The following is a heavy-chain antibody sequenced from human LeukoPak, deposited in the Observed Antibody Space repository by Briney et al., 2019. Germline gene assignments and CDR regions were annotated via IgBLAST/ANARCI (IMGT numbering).Heavy chain of an antibody. D-gene: IGHD6-13*01. J-gene: IGHJ5*01. CDR3: ARQVKGSWYAFGLDS. V-gene: IGHV4-61*02. CDR2: IYTSGST. Sequence: PSQTLSLTCTVSGGSISSGSYYWSWIRQPAGKGLEWIGRIYTSGSTNYNPSLKSRVTISVDTSKNQFSLKLTSVTAADTAVYYCARQVKGSWYAFGLDSWGHGNLVTVSS. CDR1: GGSISSGSYY.